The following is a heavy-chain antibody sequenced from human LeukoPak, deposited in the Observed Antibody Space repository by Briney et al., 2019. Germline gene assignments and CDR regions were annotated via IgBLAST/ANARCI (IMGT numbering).Heavy chain of an antibody. CDR3: AKDYYDSSGYYPYFDY. D-gene: IGHD3-22*01. CDR2: ISGSGGST. V-gene: IGHV3-23*01. J-gene: IGHJ4*02. Sequence: PGGSLRLSCAASGFTFSSYAMSWVRQAPGKGLEWVSAISGSGGSTYYADSVKGRFTISRDNSKNTLYLQMNSLRAEDTAVYYCAKDYYDSSGYYPYFDYWGQGTLVTVSS. CDR1: GFTFSSYA.